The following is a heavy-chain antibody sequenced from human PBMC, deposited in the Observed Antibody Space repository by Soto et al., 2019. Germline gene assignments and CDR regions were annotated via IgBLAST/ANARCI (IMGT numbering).Heavy chain of an antibody. D-gene: IGHD4-4*01. V-gene: IGHV4-30-4*01. Sequence: SETLSLTCTVSGGSISSGDYYWSWIRQPPGKGLEWIGYIYYSGSTYYNPSLKSRVTISVDTSKNQFSLKLSSVTAADTALYYCAKDPSNYEYYFDYWGQGTLVTVSS. CDR1: GGSISSGDYY. J-gene: IGHJ4*02. CDR2: IYYSGST. CDR3: AKDPSNYEYYFDY.